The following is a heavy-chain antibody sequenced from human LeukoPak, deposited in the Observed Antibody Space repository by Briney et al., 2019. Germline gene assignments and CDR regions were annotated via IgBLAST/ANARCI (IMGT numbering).Heavy chain of an antibody. D-gene: IGHD5-18*01. V-gene: IGHV5-51*01. CDR2: IYPGDSDS. Sequence: GESLKISCKSSGNSFTTYWITWVRQMPGKGLEWMGIIYPGDSDSRYSPSFQGQVTMSADKSISTAYLQWSSLKASDTAMYYCARQGYTYGYDYWGQGTLVTVSS. J-gene: IGHJ4*02. CDR3: ARQGYTYGYDY. CDR1: GNSFTTYW.